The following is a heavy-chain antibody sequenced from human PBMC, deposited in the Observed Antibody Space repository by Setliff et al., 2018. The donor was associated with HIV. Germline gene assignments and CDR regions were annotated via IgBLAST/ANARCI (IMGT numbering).Heavy chain of an antibody. J-gene: IGHJ3*02. CDR3: ARGRQIGVEGAGGFDI. D-gene: IGHD1-26*01. CDR1: GDSINIHSW. Sequence: SETLSLTCIVSGDSINIHSWWTWVRQPPTKGLGWIGEIYYSGNTDYKPSLKSRVNISVDKSKKQLSLRLSSVTAADTAVYYCARGRQIGVEGAGGFDIWGQGTVVTVSS. CDR2: IYYSGNT. V-gene: IGHV4-4*02.